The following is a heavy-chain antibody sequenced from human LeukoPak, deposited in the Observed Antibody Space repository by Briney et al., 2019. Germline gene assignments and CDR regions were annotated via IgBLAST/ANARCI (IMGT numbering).Heavy chain of an antibody. J-gene: IGHJ4*02. D-gene: IGHD6-19*01. CDR1: GYTFTDFY. Sequence: ASVKVSCKASGYTFTDFYIHWVRQAPGQGLEWVGWINPQDGATQSAQKFQGRVSLTRDTSISTAYMEMSSLMFDDTAVYYCGIDRYRYSGPEYWGQGTLLTVSS. CDR3: GIDRYRYSGPEY. V-gene: IGHV1-2*02. CDR2: INPQDGAT.